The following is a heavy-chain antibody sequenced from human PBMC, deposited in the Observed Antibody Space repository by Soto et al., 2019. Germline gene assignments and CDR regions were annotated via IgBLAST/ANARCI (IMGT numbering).Heavy chain of an antibody. CDR1: GYTFTGYY. CDR2: INPNSGGT. D-gene: IGHD5-12*01. J-gene: IGHJ3*02. CDR3: ARDLVGYDAFDI. Sequence: QVQLVQSGAEVKKPGASVKVSCKASGYTFTGYYMHWVRQAPGQGLEWLGWINPNSGGTNYAQKFNGRVTMTRDKSISTAYMELSRLISDDTAVSYCARDLVGYDAFDICGQGTIVTVSS. V-gene: IGHV1-2*02.